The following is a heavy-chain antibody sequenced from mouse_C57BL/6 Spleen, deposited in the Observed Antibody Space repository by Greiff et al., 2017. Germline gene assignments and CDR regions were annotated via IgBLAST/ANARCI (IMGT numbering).Heavy chain of an antibody. CDR1: GFTFSSYG. CDR2: ISSGGSYT. J-gene: IGHJ2*01. V-gene: IGHV5-6*01. Sequence: EVKLMESGGDLVKPGGSLKLSCAASGFTFSSYGMSWFRQTPDKRLEWVATISSGGSYTYYPDSVKGRFTISRDNAKNTLYLQMSSLKSEDTAMYYCARTDYFDYWGQGTTLTVSS. CDR3: ARTDYFDY.